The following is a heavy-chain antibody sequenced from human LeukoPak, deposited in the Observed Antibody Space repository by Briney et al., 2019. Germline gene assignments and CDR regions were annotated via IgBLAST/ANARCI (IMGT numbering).Heavy chain of an antibody. CDR1: GYTFTSYA. D-gene: IGHD3-22*01. Sequence: ASVTVSCKASGYTFTSYAMHWVRQAPGQRLEWMGWINAGNGNTKYSQKFQGRVTITRDTSASTAYMELSSLRSEDTAVYYCARQDYYDSSFDYWGQGTLVTVSS. CDR3: ARQDYYDSSFDY. V-gene: IGHV1-3*01. J-gene: IGHJ4*02. CDR2: INAGNGNT.